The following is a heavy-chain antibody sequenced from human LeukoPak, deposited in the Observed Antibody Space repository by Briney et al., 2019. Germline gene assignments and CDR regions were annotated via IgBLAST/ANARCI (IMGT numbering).Heavy chain of an antibody. CDR2: ITAYNGNR. CDR3: ARDNDKVVDH. J-gene: IGHJ4*01. CDR1: GYSFTSYA. D-gene: IGHD1-1*01. Sequence: ASVKVSCKASGYSFTSYAITWVRQAPGQGLEWMGWITAYNGNRLYAQRFQGRITLTTDTSTSTSYMELRSLEYDDTAIYYCARDNDKVVDHWGQGTLVTVSS. V-gene: IGHV1-18*01.